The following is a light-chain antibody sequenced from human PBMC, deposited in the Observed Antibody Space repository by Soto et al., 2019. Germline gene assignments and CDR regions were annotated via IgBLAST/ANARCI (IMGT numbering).Light chain of an antibody. Sequence: EIVLTQSPGTLSLSPGERATLSCRASQSVSSNFLAWYQQKPGQAPRLLIYDASIRATGIPGRFSGSGSGTDFTLTISRLEPEDLAVFYCQHYGSSPRTFGQGTKVEIK. V-gene: IGKV3-20*01. CDR3: QHYGSSPRT. CDR2: DAS. J-gene: IGKJ1*01. CDR1: QSVSSNF.